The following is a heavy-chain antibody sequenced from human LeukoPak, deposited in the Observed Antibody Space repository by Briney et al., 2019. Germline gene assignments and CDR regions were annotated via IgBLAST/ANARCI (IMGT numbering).Heavy chain of an antibody. J-gene: IGHJ6*03. D-gene: IGHD7-27*01. CDR2: ISSSSSYI. CDR3: ARDHLTRGVRYYYYMDV. V-gene: IGHV3-21*01. Sequence: GGSLRLSCAASGFTFSSYSMNWVRQAPGKGLEWVSSISSSSSYIYYADSVKGRFTISRDNAKNSLYLQMNSLRAEDTAVYYCARDHLTRGVRYYYYMDVWGKGTTVTVSS. CDR1: GFTFSSYS.